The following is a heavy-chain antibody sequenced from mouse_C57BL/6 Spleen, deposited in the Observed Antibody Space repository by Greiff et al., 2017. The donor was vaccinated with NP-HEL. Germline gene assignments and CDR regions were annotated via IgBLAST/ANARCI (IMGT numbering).Heavy chain of an antibody. V-gene: IGHV5-17*01. CDR2: ISSGSSTI. J-gene: IGHJ3*01. CDR3: ARNYGSRETWFAY. Sequence: EVQRVESGGGLVKPGGSLKLSCAASGFTFSDYGMHWVRQAPEKGLEWVAYISSGSSTIYYADTVKGRFTISRDNAKNTLFLQMTSLRSEDTAMYYCARNYGSRETWFAYWGQGTLVTVSA. CDR1: GFTFSDYG. D-gene: IGHD1-1*01.